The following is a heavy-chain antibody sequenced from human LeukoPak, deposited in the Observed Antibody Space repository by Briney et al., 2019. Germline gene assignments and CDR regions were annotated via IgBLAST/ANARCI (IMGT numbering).Heavy chain of an antibody. CDR3: ARGGGIQLWS. D-gene: IGHD5-18*01. J-gene: IGHJ5*02. Sequence: SETLSLTCTVSGGSISSYYWSWIRQPPGKGLEWIGYIHYSGSSNYNPSLKSRVTISVDTSKNQFSLKLSSVTAADTAVYYCARGGGIQLWSWGQGTLVTVSS. CDR2: IHYSGSS. CDR1: GGSISSYY. V-gene: IGHV4-59*12.